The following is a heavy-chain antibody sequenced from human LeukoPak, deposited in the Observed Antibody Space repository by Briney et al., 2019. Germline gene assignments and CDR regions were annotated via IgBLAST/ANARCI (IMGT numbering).Heavy chain of an antibody. CDR3: AYDSSGEIAFDI. D-gene: IGHD3-22*01. CDR1: GFTVSSNY. CDR2: IYSGGST. Sequence: GGSLRLSCAASGFTVSSNYMSWVRQAPGKGLEWVSVIYSGGSTYYADSVKGRFTISRDNSKNTLYLKMNSLRAEDTAVYYCAYDSSGEIAFDIWGQGTMVTVSS. J-gene: IGHJ3*02. V-gene: IGHV3-53*01.